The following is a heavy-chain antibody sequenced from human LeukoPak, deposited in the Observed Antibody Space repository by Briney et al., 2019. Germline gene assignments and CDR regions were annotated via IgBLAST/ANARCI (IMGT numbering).Heavy chain of an antibody. V-gene: IGHV3-48*01. J-gene: IGHJ4*02. CDR2: ITSTSNTI. D-gene: IGHD1-14*01. CDR1: GFTFSSYS. CDR3: AGGGFYSDY. Sequence: GGSLRLSCAASGFTFSSYSMNWVRQAPGKGLEWVSSITSTSNTIYYADSVKGRFTISRDNAKNSLYLQMNSLRAEDTAIYYCAGGGFYSDYWGQGTLVTVSS.